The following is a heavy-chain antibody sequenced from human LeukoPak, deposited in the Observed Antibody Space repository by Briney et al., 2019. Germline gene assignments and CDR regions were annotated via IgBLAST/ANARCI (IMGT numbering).Heavy chain of an antibody. CDR1: GFTFSTNY. D-gene: IGHD3-10*01. CDR2: MYSGGSP. J-gene: IGHJ6*02. Sequence: GGSLRLSCAASGFTFSTNYMSWVRQAPGKGLEWVSVMYSGGSPYYADSVKGRFTISRDNSKNTLYLQMNSLRAEDTAVYYCARVRQFLWFGELTYYYGMDVWGQGTTVTVSS. V-gene: IGHV3-53*01. CDR3: ARVRQFLWFGELTYYYGMDV.